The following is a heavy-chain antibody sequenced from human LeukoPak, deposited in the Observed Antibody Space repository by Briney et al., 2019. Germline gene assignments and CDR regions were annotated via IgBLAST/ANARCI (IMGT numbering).Heavy chain of an antibody. CDR3: ANNGRVVDY. D-gene: IGHD1-26*01. V-gene: IGHV3-23*01. CDR2: ISNSGGSP. J-gene: IGHJ4*02. Sequence: GGSLRLSCAASGFTFSSYALSWVRQAPGKGLEWVSVISNSGGSPYYADSVKGRFTISGDNSKNTLYLQMNSLRAEDTAVYYCANNGRVVDYWGQGTLVTVSS. CDR1: GFTFSSYA.